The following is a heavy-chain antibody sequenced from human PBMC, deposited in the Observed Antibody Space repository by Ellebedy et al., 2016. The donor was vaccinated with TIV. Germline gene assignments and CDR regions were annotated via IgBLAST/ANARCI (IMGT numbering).Heavy chain of an antibody. J-gene: IGHJ3*02. CDR1: GGSISSYY. D-gene: IGHD3-16*02. Sequence: MPSETLSLTCTVSGGSISSYYWSRIRQPPGKGLEWIGYIYYSGSTNYNPSLKSRVTISVDTSKNQFSLKLSSVTAADTAVYYCARVIGPYYDYVWGSYRLPGREAFDIWGQGTMVTVSS. V-gene: IGHV4-59*01. CDR2: IYYSGST. CDR3: ARVIGPYYDYVWGSYRLPGREAFDI.